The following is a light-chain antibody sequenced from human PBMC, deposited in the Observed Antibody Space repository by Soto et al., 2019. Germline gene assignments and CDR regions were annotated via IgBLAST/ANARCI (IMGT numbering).Light chain of an antibody. CDR3: QQTHSVPQT. V-gene: IGKV1-39*01. CDR1: QYIDTY. CDR2: AAS. J-gene: IGKJ4*01. Sequence: DIQMAQSPSSLSASVGDRVTITCRASQYIDTYLHWYQQKPGKAPKLLIYAASSLQSGVTSRFSSSGSGTDITLTISILQPEDFASYFCQQTHSVPQTVGGGTKVEIK.